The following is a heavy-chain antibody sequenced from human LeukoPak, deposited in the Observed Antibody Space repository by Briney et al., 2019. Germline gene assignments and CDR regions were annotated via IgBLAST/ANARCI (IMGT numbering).Heavy chain of an antibody. J-gene: IGHJ4*02. D-gene: IGHD5-18*01. CDR2: INPNSGGT. CDR1: GYTFTGYY. Sequence: ASVKVSRKASGYTFTGYYMHWVRQAPGQGLEWMGWINPNSGGTNYAQKFQGRVTMTRDTSISTAYMELSRLRSDDTAVYYCARVRDTAMVTNFDYWGQGTLVTVSS. CDR3: ARVRDTAMVTNFDY. V-gene: IGHV1-2*02.